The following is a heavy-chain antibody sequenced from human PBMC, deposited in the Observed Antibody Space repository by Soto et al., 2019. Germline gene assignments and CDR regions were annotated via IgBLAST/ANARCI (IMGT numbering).Heavy chain of an antibody. D-gene: IGHD6-19*01. CDR3: ATVYSSGWYVIFDY. Sequence: GASVKVSCKASGYTFTSYDINWVRQATGQGLEWMGWMNPNSGNTGYAQKFQGRVTMTRNTSISTAYMELSSLRSEDTAVYYCATVYSSGWYVIFDYWGQGTLVTVSS. V-gene: IGHV1-8*01. J-gene: IGHJ4*02. CDR2: MNPNSGNT. CDR1: GYTFTSYD.